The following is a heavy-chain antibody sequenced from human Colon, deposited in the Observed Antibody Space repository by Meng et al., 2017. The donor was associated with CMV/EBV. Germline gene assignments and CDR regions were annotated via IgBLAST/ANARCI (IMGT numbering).Heavy chain of an antibody. CDR3: ARRKSGYDSHPYPFDY. Sequence: GESLKISCKGSGSSFTSYWIGWVRQMPGKGLEWVWIIYPADSHTRYSPSFQGQVAISLDKSSSTTYLQWSTLKASDTAMYYCARRKSGYDSHPYPFDYWGQGTLVTVSS. D-gene: IGHD5-12*01. J-gene: IGHJ4*02. CDR1: GSSFTSYW. CDR2: IYPADSHT. V-gene: IGHV5-51*01.